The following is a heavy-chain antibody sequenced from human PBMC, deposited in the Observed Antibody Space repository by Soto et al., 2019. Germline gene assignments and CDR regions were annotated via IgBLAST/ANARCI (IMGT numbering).Heavy chain of an antibody. CDR3: ARDKAAAGNGGTNWFDP. D-gene: IGHD6-13*01. CDR1: GGSISSGGYY. CDR2: IYYSGST. V-gene: IGHV4-31*03. J-gene: IGHJ5*02. Sequence: QVQLQESGPGLVKPSQTLSLTCTVSGGSISSGGYYWSWIRQHPGKGLEWIGYIYYSGSTYYNPTLKSRVTISVDTSKNQFTLKLSSVTAADTAVYYCARDKAAAGNGGTNWFDPWGQGTLVTVSS.